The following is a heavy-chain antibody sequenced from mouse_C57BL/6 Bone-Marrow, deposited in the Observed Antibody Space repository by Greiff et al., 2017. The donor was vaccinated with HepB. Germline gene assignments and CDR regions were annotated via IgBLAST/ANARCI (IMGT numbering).Heavy chain of an antibody. V-gene: IGHV1-55*01. D-gene: IGHD1-1*02. CDR1: GYTFTSYW. CDR2: IYPGSGST. J-gene: IGHJ2*01. CDR3: ARLILRWYYFDY. Sequence: VQLQQPGAELVKPGASVKMSCKASGYTFTSYWITWVKQRPGQGLEWIGDIYPGSGSTNYNEKFKSKATLTVDTSSSTAYMQLSSLTSEDAAVYYCARLILRWYYFDYWGQGTTLTVSS.